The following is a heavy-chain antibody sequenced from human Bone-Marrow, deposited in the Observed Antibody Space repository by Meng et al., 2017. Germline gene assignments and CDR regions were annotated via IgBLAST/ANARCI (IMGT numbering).Heavy chain of an antibody. CDR2: IYYSGST. D-gene: IGHD6-19*01. J-gene: IGHJ3*02. CDR3: ARDFEGSGWSAALSDAFDI. Sequence: SETLSLTCTVSGGSISSGGYYWSWIRQHPGKGLEWIGYIYYSGSTYYNPSLKSLVTISVDTSKNQFSLKLSSVTAADTAVYYCARDFEGSGWSAALSDAFDIWGQGTMVTVSS. CDR1: GGSISSGGYY. V-gene: IGHV4-31*01.